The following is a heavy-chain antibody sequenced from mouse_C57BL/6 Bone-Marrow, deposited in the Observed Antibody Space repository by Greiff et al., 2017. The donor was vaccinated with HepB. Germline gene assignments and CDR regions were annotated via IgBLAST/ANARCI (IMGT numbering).Heavy chain of an antibody. J-gene: IGHJ3*01. D-gene: IGHD2-13*01. CDR1: GYTFTDYN. Sequence: VQLQQSGPELVKPGASVKISCKASGYTFTDYNMDWVKQSHGKSLEWIGDINPYNGGTNYNQKFKGKATLTVDKSSSTAYMELRSLTSADSAVYCSTRSGDCGEVFAYWGQGTMVTVSA. CDR2: INPYNGGT. V-gene: IGHV1-18*01. CDR3: TRSGDCGEVFAY.